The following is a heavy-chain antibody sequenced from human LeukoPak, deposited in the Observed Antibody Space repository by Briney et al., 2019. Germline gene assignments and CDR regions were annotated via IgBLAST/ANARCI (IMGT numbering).Heavy chain of an antibody. J-gene: IGHJ4*02. CDR2: IYSSGNT. Sequence: PSQTLSLTCSVSGVSISSGSYYWSWIRQPAGKGLEWIGRIYSSGNTNYNPSLKSRVTISVDTSKNQFSLNLNSVTAADTAVYYCARGPHRSYYDFWSGYSHFDYWGQGTLVTVSS. CDR1: GVSISSGSYY. D-gene: IGHD3-3*01. CDR3: ARGPHRSYYDFWSGYSHFDY. V-gene: IGHV4-61*02.